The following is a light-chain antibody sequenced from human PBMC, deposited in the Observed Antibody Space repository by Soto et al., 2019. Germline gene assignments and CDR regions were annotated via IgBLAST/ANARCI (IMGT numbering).Light chain of an antibody. Sequence: QSALTQPASVSGSPGQSITISCTGTSSDVGGYNYVSWYQQHPGKAPKLMIYDVSNRPSGVSNRFSGSKSGNTASLTISGLQAXXEXXXXCSSXTXSSTLVFGTGTKLTVL. J-gene: IGLJ1*01. V-gene: IGLV2-14*01. CDR1: SSDVGGYNY. CDR3: SSXTXSSTLV. CDR2: DVS.